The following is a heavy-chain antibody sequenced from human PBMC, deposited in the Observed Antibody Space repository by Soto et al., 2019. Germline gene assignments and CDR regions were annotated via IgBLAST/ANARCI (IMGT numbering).Heavy chain of an antibody. CDR3: ARDASYYSLWSGYYPSRNGMDV. CDR1: GFTFSSFG. V-gene: IGHV3-33*01. D-gene: IGHD3-3*01. CDR2: IWYDGSKK. J-gene: IGHJ6*02. Sequence: QVQVVESGGGVVQPGRSLRLSCAASGFTFSSFGIPWVRQAPGKGLEWVSLIWYDGSKKSYGDSVKGRFTISRDNSRNTVYLQMNSLRADDTAVYHCARDASYYSLWSGYYPSRNGMDVWGQGTTVTVSS.